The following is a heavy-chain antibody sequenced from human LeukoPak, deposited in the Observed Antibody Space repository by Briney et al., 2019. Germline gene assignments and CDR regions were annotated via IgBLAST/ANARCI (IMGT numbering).Heavy chain of an antibody. CDR2: IRFDGSGK. V-gene: IGHV3-30*02. Sequence: PGGSLRLSCTASGFTFSSYGMHWVRQAPGKGLEWVSFIRFDGSGKYYADSVRGRFTISRDNSKNTLSLQMNSLRAEDTALYYCAKDVYDCSGGSCPQYYYVMDVWGQGTTVTVSS. J-gene: IGHJ6*02. CDR1: GFTFSSYG. CDR3: AKDVYDCSGGSCPQYYYVMDV. D-gene: IGHD2-15*01.